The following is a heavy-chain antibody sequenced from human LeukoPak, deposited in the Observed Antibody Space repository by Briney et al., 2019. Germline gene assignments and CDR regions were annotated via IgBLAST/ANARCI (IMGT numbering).Heavy chain of an antibody. V-gene: IGHV1-2*06. D-gene: IGHD3-22*01. J-gene: IGHJ3*02. CDR2: INPNNGGT. Sequence: ASVKVSCKASGYTFTGCYIHSVRQAPGQGLEWMGRINPNNGGTNYAQKFQGRVTMTRDMSMSTAYMELSRLRSVDTAVYYCAGEDNSSGYRPFDIWGQGTMVTVPS. CDR1: GYTFTGCY. CDR3: AGEDNSSGYRPFDI.